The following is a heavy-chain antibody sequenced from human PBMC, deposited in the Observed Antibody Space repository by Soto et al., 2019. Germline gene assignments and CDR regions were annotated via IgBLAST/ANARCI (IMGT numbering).Heavy chain of an antibody. CDR2: IYYSGST. CDR1: GGSISSSSYY. D-gene: IGHD3-10*01. CDR3: ARSPNYYYYGFDV. J-gene: IGHJ6*02. Sequence: PSETLSLTCTVSGGSISSSSYYWGWIRQPPGKGLEWIGSIYYSGSTYYNPSLKSRVTISVDTSKNQVSLTLTSMTAADAALYYCARSPNYYYYGFDVWGQGTAVTVSS. V-gene: IGHV4-39*07.